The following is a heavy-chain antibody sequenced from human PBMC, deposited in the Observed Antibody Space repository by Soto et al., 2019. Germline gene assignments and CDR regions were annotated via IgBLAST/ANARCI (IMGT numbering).Heavy chain of an antibody. CDR3: AHRYYDILTGYYNWFDP. CDR1: GFSLSTSGVG. V-gene: IGHV2-5*01. Sequence: SGPTLVNPTQTLTLTCTFSGFSLSTSGVGVGWIRQPPGKALEWLALIYWNDDKRYSPSLKSRLTITKDTSKNQVVLTMTNMDPVDTATYYCAHRYYDILTGYYNWFDPWGQGTLVTVPQ. J-gene: IGHJ5*02. D-gene: IGHD3-9*01. CDR2: IYWNDDK.